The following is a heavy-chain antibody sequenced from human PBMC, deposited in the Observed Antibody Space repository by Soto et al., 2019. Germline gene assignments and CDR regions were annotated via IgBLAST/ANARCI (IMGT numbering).Heavy chain of an antibody. CDR3: AKDLGSGXXXYYYAMDX. J-gene: IGHJ6*02. D-gene: IGHD3-10*01. Sequence: GGSLRLSCAASGFIFSKYGMHWVRQAPGKGLEWVAVISYDGSNKXXAXSVKGRFIISRDKSENTLYLQMNSLRAEDTALYYCAKDLGSGXXXYYYAMDXWXXGTTVTV. CDR2: ISYDGSNK. CDR1: GFIFSKYG. V-gene: IGHV3-30*18.